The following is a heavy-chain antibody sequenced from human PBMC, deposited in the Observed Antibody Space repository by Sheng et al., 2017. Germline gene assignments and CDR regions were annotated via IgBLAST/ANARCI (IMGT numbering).Heavy chain of an antibody. CDR2: IIPIFGTA. CDR1: GGTFSSYA. J-gene: IGHJ5*02. V-gene: IGHV1-69*01. CDR3: AGRYCSSTSCYTRGLWFDP. Sequence: QVQLVQSGAEVKKPGSSVKVSCKASGGTFSSYAISWVRQAPGQGLEWMGGIIPIFGTANYAQKFQGRVTITADESTSTAYMELSSLRSEDTAVYYCAGRYCSSTSCYTRGLWFDPWGQGTLVTVSS. D-gene: IGHD2-2*02.